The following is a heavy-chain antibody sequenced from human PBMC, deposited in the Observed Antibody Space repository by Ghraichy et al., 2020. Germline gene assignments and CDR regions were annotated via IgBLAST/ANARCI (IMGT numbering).Heavy chain of an antibody. CDR3: ARVGYSYGLPVVRAHWFDP. D-gene: IGHD5-18*01. CDR2: MNPNSGNT. CDR1: GYTFTSYD. J-gene: IGHJ5*02. Sequence: ASVKVSCKASGYTFTSYDINWVRQATGQGLEWMGWMNPNSGNTGYAQKFQGRVTMTRNTSISTAYMELSSLRSEDTAVYYCARVGYSYGLPVVRAHWFDPWGQGTLVTVSS. V-gene: IGHV1-8*01.